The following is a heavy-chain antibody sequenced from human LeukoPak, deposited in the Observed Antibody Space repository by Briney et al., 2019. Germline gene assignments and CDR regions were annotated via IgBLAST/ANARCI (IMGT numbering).Heavy chain of an antibody. Sequence: GGSLRLSCAASGFTFSSYGMHWVRQAPGKGLEWLAGIRYDGSNKCYADSVKGRVTISRDNSKNTLYLQMNSLRAEDTAVYYCAKDLTYYYDGSGYDAFDIWGQGTVVTVSS. CDR3: AKDLTYYYDGSGYDAFDI. V-gene: IGHV3-30*02. D-gene: IGHD3-22*01. J-gene: IGHJ3*02. CDR1: GFTFSSYG. CDR2: IRYDGSNK.